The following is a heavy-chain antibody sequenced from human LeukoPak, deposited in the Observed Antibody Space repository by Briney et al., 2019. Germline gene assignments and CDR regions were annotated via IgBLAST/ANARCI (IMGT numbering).Heavy chain of an antibody. CDR2: ISSSGSTI. D-gene: IGHD1-26*01. Sequence: GGSLILSCAASGFTFSSYSMNWVRQAPGKGLEWVSYISSSGSTIYYADSVKGRFTISRDNAKNSLYLQMNSLRAEDTAVYYCAREGATTPFYYYYYYYMDVWGKGTTVTISS. J-gene: IGHJ6*03. CDR3: AREGATTPFYYYYYYYMDV. CDR1: GFTFSSYS. V-gene: IGHV3-48*04.